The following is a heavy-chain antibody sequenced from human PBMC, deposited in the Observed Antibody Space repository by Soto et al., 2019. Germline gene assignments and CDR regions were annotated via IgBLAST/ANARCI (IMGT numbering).Heavy chain of an antibody. Sequence: QVQLQQWGAGLLKPSEPLSLTCAVYGGSLSGYYWGGIRQPPGKGLEWIGEIIRSGSTNYIPSLKSRVIISVDTSKNQFSLKLSSVTAADTAVYYCARGLLGGAATWGQGTLVTVSS. CDR2: IIRSGST. V-gene: IGHV4-34*01. CDR1: GGSLSGYY. J-gene: IGHJ5*02. CDR3: ARGLLGGAAT. D-gene: IGHD3-16*01.